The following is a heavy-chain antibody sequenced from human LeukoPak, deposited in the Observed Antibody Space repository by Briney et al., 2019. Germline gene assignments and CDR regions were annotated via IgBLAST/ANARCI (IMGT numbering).Heavy chain of an antibody. V-gene: IGHV3-30*03. CDR3: AIIGTSA. Sequence: GGSLRLSCAASGFTFSSYGMHWVRQAPGKGLEWVAVISYDGSNKYYADSVKGRFTISRDNSKNTLYLQMNSLRAEDTAVYYCAIIGTSAWGQGTLVTVSS. CDR1: GFTFSSYG. CDR2: ISYDGSNK. J-gene: IGHJ5*02.